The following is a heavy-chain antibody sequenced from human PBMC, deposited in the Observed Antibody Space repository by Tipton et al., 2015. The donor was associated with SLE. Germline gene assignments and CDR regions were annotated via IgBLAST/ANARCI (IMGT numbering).Heavy chain of an antibody. CDR3: ARAPGLDRDYYYYYYMDV. D-gene: IGHD3/OR15-3a*01. J-gene: IGHJ6*03. CDR2: IHSSGST. V-gene: IGHV4-61*08. Sequence: TLSLTCTVSGVSIGSGGYYWSWIRQPPGKGLEWIAYIHSSGSTNYNPSLKSRVTISADTSKNQFSLKVSSVTAADTAVYYCARAPGLDRDYYYYYYMDVWGKGTTVTVSS. CDR1: GVSIGSGGYY.